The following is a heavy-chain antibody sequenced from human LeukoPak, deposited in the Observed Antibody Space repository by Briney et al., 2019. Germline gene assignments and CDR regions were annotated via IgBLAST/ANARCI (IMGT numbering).Heavy chain of an antibody. CDR3: ARRSTAMGPFDY. V-gene: IGHV4-59*08. CDR1: VGSISSDF. D-gene: IGHD1-1*01. Sequence: SETLSLTCTVSVGSISSDFWSWIRQPPGKELEWIGDVYNSGSTNYKPSLRSRVTISVDTSKNQFSLKLASVTAADTAVYYCARRSTAMGPFDYWGQGTLVTVSA. CDR2: VYNSGST. J-gene: IGHJ4*02.